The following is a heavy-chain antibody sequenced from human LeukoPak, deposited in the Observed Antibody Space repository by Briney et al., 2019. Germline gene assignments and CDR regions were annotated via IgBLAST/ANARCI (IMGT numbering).Heavy chain of an antibody. D-gene: IGHD1-26*01. CDR2: INPSGGST. CDR1: GYTFTSYY. CDR3: AKEERDGAFDI. V-gene: IGHV1-46*01. J-gene: IGHJ3*02. Sequence: ASVKVSCKASGYTFTSYYMHWVRQAPGQGLEWMGIINPSGGSTSYAQKFQDRVTMTRDTSTSTVYMEPSSLRSEDTAVYYCAKEERDGAFDIWGQGTMVTVSS.